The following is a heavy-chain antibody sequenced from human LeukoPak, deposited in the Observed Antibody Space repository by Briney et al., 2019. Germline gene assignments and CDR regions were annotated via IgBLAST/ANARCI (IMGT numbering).Heavy chain of an antibody. J-gene: IGHJ6*03. V-gene: IGHV3-21*01. Sequence: GGSLRLSCAASGFTFSSYEMNWVRQAPGKGLEWVSSISSSSSYIYYADSVKGRFTISRDNAKNSLYLQMNSLRAEDTAVYYCASANCGGDCYRDYYYMDVWGKGTTVTVSS. D-gene: IGHD2-21*02. CDR2: ISSSSSYI. CDR1: GFTFSSYE. CDR3: ASANCGGDCYRDYYYMDV.